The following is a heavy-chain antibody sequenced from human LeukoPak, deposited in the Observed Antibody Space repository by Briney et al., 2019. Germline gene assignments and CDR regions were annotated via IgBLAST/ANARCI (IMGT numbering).Heavy chain of an antibody. CDR1: SFTFSDYG. CDR3: AKGPRALDHSTHRFDY. J-gene: IGHJ4*02. Sequence: GGTLRLSCEASSFTFSDYGMSWVRQAPGKGLEWVAGISGSGADTYYADSVKGRFTVSKDNSRNTLFPQMDRLTVEDTALYYCAKGPRALDHSTHRFDYWGKGTLVTVSS. D-gene: IGHD1-1*01. CDR2: ISGSGADT. V-gene: IGHV3-23*01.